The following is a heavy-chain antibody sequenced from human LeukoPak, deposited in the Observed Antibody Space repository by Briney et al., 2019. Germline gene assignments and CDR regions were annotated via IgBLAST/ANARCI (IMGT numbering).Heavy chain of an antibody. CDR3: ARADGYCTNGVCYDY. Sequence: ASVKVSCKASGYTFTSYYMHWVRQAPGQGLEWMGIINPSGGSTSYAQKFQGRVTMTRDTSISTAYMELSRLRSDDTAVYYCARADGYCTNGVCYDYWGQGTLVTVSS. D-gene: IGHD2-8*01. CDR1: GYTFTSYY. J-gene: IGHJ4*02. CDR2: INPSGGST. V-gene: IGHV1-46*01.